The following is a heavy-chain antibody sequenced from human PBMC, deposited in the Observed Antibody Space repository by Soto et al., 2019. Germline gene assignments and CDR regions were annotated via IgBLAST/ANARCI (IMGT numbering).Heavy chain of an antibody. Sequence: EVQLLESGGGLVQPGGSLRLSCAASGFTFSNFAMFWVRQAPGKGLEWVSSISRTGGAAHYADSVNARFTISRDNAKNTLFLQMDSLRAEDTAVYYCAKAYDYIWGGYPRDLDYWGQGTLVTVSS. J-gene: IGHJ4*02. CDR1: GFTFSNFA. CDR3: AKAYDYIWGGYPRDLDY. D-gene: IGHD3-16*02. V-gene: IGHV3-23*01. CDR2: ISRTGGAA.